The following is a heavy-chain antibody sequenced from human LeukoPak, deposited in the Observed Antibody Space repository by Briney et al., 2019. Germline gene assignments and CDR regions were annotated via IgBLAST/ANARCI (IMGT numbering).Heavy chain of an antibody. J-gene: IGHJ4*02. Sequence: GGSLRLSCAASGFTFSSYGMHWVRQAPGKGLEWVAFIRYDGSNKYYPDSVKGRFTISRDNSKNTLYLQMNSLRAEDTAVYYCAKDQAGSGWWELFDYWGQGTLVTVSS. D-gene: IGHD6-19*01. CDR3: AKDQAGSGWWELFDY. V-gene: IGHV3-30*02. CDR2: IRYDGSNK. CDR1: GFTFSSYG.